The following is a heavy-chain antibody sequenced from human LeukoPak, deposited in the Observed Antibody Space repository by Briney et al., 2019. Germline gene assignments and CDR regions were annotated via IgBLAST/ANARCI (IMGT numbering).Heavy chain of an antibody. D-gene: IGHD2-2*02. Sequence: SETLSLTCAVSGGSISSGGYSWSWIRQPPGKGLEWIGYIYYSGSTYYNPSLKSRVTISVDTSKDQFSLKLSSVTAADTAVYYCARGAPLKRHTLDYWGQGTLVTVSS. CDR2: IYYSGST. CDR3: ARGAPLKRHTLDY. V-gene: IGHV4-30-4*07. CDR1: GGSISSGGYS. J-gene: IGHJ4*02.